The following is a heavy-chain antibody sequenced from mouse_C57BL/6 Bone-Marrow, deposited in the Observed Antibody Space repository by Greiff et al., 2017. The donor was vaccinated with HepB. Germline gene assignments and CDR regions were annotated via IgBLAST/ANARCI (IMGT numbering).Heavy chain of an antibody. CDR2: IYPRSGNT. V-gene: IGHV1-81*01. D-gene: IGHD1-1*01. Sequence: QVQLQQSGAELARPGASVKLSCKASGYTFTSYGISWVKQRTGQGLEWIGEIYPRSGNTYYNEKFKGKATLTADKSSSTAYMELRSLTSEDSAVYFCARRIDYGSSPHAMDDWGQGTSVTVSS. J-gene: IGHJ4*01. CDR1: GYTFTSYG. CDR3: ARRIDYGSSPHAMDD.